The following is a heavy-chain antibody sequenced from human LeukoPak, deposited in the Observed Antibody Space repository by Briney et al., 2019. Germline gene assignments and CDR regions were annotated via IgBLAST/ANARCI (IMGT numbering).Heavy chain of an antibody. CDR1: GGTFNNSI. J-gene: IGHJ4*02. D-gene: IGHD4/OR15-4a*01. CDR2: ILPLYGTT. Sequence: SVKVSCKASGGTFNNSIINWVRQAPGQGLKWMGYILPLYGTTDYAQIFQGRVTITADGSTTTAYMELTSLRSDDTAVYYCFFPYGAVRGWGQGTLLTVSS. V-gene: IGHV1-69*13. CDR3: FFPYGAVRG.